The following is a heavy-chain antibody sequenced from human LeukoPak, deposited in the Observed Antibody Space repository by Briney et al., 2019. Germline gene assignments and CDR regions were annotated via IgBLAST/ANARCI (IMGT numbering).Heavy chain of an antibody. V-gene: IGHV4-34*01. CDR1: GGSFGAYY. CDR3: ARAKAGWRDYYYAMDV. CDR2: INHSGST. J-gene: IGHJ6*02. Sequence: SETLSLTCAVYGGSFGAYYWSWIRQPPGKGLEWIGEINHSGSTNYNPSLKSRVTISVDTSKNQFSLKLSSVTAADTAVYYCARAKAGWRDYYYAMDVWGQGTTVTVSS. D-gene: IGHD2-15*01.